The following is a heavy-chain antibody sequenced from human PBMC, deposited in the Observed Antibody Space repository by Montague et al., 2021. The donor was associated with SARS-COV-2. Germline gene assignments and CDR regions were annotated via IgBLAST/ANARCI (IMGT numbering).Heavy chain of an antibody. Sequence: SETLSLTCTVSGGSISSSSYYWGWIRQPPGKGLEWIGNIYYSGSTYYNPSLKSRVTISVDTSKNQFSLKLSSVTAADTAVYYCARQKMGSVTIFGVVMHDRCFDTWGQAALLTV. CDR1: GGSISSSSYY. J-gene: IGHJ1*01. D-gene: IGHD3-3*01. CDR2: IYYSGST. V-gene: IGHV4-39*01. CDR3: ARQKMGSVTIFGVVMHDRCFDT.